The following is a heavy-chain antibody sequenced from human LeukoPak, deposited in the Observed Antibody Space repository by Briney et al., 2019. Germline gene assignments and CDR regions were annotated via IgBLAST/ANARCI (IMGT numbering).Heavy chain of an antibody. CDR1: GYTLTELS. CDR2: FDPEDGET. D-gene: IGHD2-2*01. V-gene: IGHV1-24*01. Sequence: ASVKVSCKVSGYTLTELSMHWVRQAPGKGLEWMGGFDPEDGETIYAQKFQGRVTMTEDTSTDTAYMEPSSLRSGDTAVYYCATDIRRYCSSTSCNYMDVWGKGTTVTVSS. J-gene: IGHJ6*03. CDR3: ATDIRRYCSSTSCNYMDV.